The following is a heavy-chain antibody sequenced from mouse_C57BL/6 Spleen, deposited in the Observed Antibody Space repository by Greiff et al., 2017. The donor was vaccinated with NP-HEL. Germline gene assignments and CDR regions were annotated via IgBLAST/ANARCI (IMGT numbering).Heavy chain of an antibody. D-gene: IGHD2-3*01. CDR3: ARRQGWSPYYAMDY. CDR1: GFTFSDYG. Sequence: EVKLVESGGGLVKPGGSLKLSCAASGFTFSDYGMHWVRQAPEKGLEWVAYISSGSSTIYYADTVKGRFTISRDNAKNTLFLQMTSLRSEDTAMYYCARRQGWSPYYAMDYWGQGTSVTVSS. J-gene: IGHJ4*01. CDR2: ISSGSSTI. V-gene: IGHV5-17*01.